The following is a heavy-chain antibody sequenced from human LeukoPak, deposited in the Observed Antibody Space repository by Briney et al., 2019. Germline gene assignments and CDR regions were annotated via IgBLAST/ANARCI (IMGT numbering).Heavy chain of an antibody. CDR3: ATPYSTSWP. CDR1: EYIFTDYW. J-gene: IGHJ5*02. CDR2: IYPGDSDT. Sequence: GESLKISCKASEYIFTDYWIGWVRQMPGKGLEWMGIIYPGDSDTKYSPSFQGQVTISADRSINTAYLQWSSLRASDTAIYYCATPYSTSWPWGQGTLVTVSS. V-gene: IGHV5-51*01. D-gene: IGHD6-13*01.